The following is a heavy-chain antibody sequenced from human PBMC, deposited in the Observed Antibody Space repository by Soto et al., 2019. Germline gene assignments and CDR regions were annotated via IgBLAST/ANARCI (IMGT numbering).Heavy chain of an antibody. J-gene: IGHJ4*02. CDR1: GFTFSSYW. D-gene: IGHD5-18*01. Sequence: PGGSLRLSCAPSGFTFSSYWLHWVRQAPGKGLVWVSRINPDGSATNYADSVKVRFTISRDNAKNTLYLQMNSLRAEDTAVFYCGRGGSDSPMAPGYWGQGTLVTVSS. CDR3: GRGGSDSPMAPGY. CDR2: INPDGSAT. V-gene: IGHV3-74*01.